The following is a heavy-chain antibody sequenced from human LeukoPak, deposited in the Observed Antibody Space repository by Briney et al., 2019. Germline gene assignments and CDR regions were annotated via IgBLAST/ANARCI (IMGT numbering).Heavy chain of an antibody. CDR2: ISGSGGST. V-gene: IGHV3-23*01. D-gene: IGHD2-2*01. CDR3: AKDLYRIVVVPAAPSGFDY. Sequence: GGSLRLSFAASGFTFSSYAMSWVRQAPGKGLEWVSAISGSGGSTYYADSVKGRFTISRDNSKNTLYLQMNSLRAEDTAVYYCAKDLYRIVVVPAAPSGFDYWGQGTLVTVSS. CDR1: GFTFSSYA. J-gene: IGHJ4*02.